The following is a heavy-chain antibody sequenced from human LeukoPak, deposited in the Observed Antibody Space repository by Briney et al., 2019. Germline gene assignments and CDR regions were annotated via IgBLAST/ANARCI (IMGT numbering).Heavy chain of an antibody. J-gene: IGHJ3*02. V-gene: IGHV4-39*07. D-gene: IGHD3-3*01. CDR2: IYYSGST. CDR1: GGSISSSSYY. CDR3: ARDPEGLLDAFDI. Sequence: SETLSLTGTVSGGSISSSSYYWGWIRQPPGKGLEWIGSIYYSGSTYYNPSLKSRVTISVDTSKNQFSLKLSSVTAADTAVYYCARDPEGLLDAFDIWGQGTMVTVSS.